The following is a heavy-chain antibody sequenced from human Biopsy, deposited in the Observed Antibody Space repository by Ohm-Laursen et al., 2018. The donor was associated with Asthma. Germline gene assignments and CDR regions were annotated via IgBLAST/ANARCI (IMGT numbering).Heavy chain of an antibody. J-gene: IGHJ6*02. D-gene: IGHD6-19*01. CDR1: GGTFSNFA. CDR2: SMTIFGKT. V-gene: IGHV1-69*13. CDR3: ARCQVGYSSGWSLLLKKIYYSGMDV. Sequence: SVKVSCKAPGGTFSNFAISWVRQAPGQGLEWLGGSMTIFGKTNYAQKFQGRVTITADESTSTAYMEVTSLRSEDTAIYYCARCQVGYSSGWSLLLKKIYYSGMDVWGQGTAVTVSS.